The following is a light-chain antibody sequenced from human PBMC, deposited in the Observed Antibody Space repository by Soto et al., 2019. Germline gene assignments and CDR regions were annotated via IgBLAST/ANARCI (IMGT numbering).Light chain of an antibody. V-gene: IGLV2-8*01. CDR3: KSYAGSNTYV. CDR2: EVV. J-gene: IGLJ1*01. CDR1: KNDIGVYDS. Sequence: QSALTQPPSASGSPGQSVTISCTGTKNDIGVYDSVSWYQHHPGKAPRLIIYEVVQRPSGVPDRFSGSKSGNTASLTVSGLQAADGADYFCKSYAGSNTYVFGSGTKVTVL.